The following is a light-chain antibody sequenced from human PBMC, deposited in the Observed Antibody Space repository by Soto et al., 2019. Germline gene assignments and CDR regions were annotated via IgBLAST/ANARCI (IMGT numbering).Light chain of an antibody. Sequence: QSVLTQPPSVSGAPGHRVTISCTGSXSNIGAGYDVHWYQQLPGTAPRLLIYANSNRPSGVPGRFSGSKSGTSASLAITGLQAEDEADYYCQSYDSSLSGYVFGTGTKVTVL. J-gene: IGLJ1*01. CDR2: ANS. CDR3: QSYDSSLSGYV. V-gene: IGLV1-40*01. CDR1: XSNIGAGYD.